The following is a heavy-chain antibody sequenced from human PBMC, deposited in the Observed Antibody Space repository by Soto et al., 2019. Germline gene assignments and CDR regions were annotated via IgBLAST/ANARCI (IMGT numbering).Heavy chain of an antibody. V-gene: IGHV3-7*03. CDR3: ATGGGGV. J-gene: IGHJ6*02. CDR2: VNQDGGGK. CDR1: GFTFSDSW. Sequence: GGSLRLSCAASGFTFSDSWMTWVRRAPGKGPEWVAGVNQDGGGKYYVDSVEGRFTISRDNAKNSVYLQMNSLRAEDTAVYYCATGGGGVWGQGATVTVSS. D-gene: IGHD3-16*01.